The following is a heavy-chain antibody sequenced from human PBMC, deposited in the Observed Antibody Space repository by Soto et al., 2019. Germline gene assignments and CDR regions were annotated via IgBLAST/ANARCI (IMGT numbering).Heavy chain of an antibody. CDR3: ARAVAVAADFDY. CDR2: INAGNGNT. V-gene: IGHV1-3*05. CDR1: GYTFTGYA. Sequence: QVQLVQSGAEEKKPGASVKVSCKASGYTFTGYAMHWVRQAPGQRLEWMGWINAGNGNTKYSQKLQGRVTITRDTSASTAYMELSSLRSEDTAVYYCARAVAVAADFDYWAQGPLVTVSS. D-gene: IGHD6-19*01. J-gene: IGHJ4*02.